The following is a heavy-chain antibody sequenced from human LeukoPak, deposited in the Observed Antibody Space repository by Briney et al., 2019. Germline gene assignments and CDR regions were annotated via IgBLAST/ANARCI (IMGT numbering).Heavy chain of an antibody. CDR3: ASVNSSYFDY. J-gene: IGHJ4*02. CDR2: INHSGST. V-gene: IGHV4-34*01. Sequence: SETLSLTCAVYGGSFSGYYWSWIRQPPGKGLEWIGEINHSGSTNYNPSLKSRVTISVDTSKNQFSLKPSSVTAADTAVYYCASVNSSYFDYWGQGTLVTVSS. CDR1: GGSFSGYY. D-gene: IGHD5-24*01.